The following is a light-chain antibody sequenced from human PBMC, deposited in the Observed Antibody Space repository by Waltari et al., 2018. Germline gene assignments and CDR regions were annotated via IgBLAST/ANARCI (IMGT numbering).Light chain of an antibody. V-gene: IGLV3-21*03. CDR3: QVWDSRSEVV. J-gene: IGLJ2*01. Sequence: SYVLTQPPSVSVAPEKTADITCGGDNIGTKNGHWYQQKPGQAPVLVSPSVDDRPPGTPERFSGSNSGNTATLTISRVDAGDEADYYCQVWDSRSEVVFGGGTRLTVL. CDR2: SVD. CDR1: NIGTKN.